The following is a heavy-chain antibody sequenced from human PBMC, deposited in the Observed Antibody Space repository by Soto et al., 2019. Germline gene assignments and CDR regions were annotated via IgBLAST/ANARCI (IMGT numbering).Heavy chain of an antibody. CDR3: ARVGSSSPQTYYYYGMDV. Sequence: GASVKVSCKASGGTFSRYAISWVRQAPGQGLEWMGGIIPIFGTANYAQKFQGRVTITADESTSTAYMELSSLRSEDTAVYYCARVGSSSPQTYYYYGMDVWGQGTTVTVSS. D-gene: IGHD6-13*01. V-gene: IGHV1-69*13. J-gene: IGHJ6*02. CDR1: GGTFSRYA. CDR2: IIPIFGTA.